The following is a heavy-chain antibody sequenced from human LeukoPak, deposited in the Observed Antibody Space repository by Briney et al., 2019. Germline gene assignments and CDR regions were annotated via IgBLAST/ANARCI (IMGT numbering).Heavy chain of an antibody. Sequence: ASVKVSCKASGGTFSSYAISWVRQAPGQGLEWMEGIIPIFGTANYAQKFQVRVTITADKSTSTAYMELSSLRSEDTAVYYCARAREQWLVPNPAYYFDYWGQGTLVTVSS. V-gene: IGHV1-69*06. J-gene: IGHJ4*02. D-gene: IGHD6-19*01. CDR1: GGTFSSYA. CDR2: IIPIFGTA. CDR3: ARAREQWLVPNPAYYFDY.